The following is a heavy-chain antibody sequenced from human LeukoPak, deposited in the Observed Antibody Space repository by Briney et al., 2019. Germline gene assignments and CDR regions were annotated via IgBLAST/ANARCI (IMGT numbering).Heavy chain of an antibody. D-gene: IGHD3-22*01. CDR1: GFTFRTYS. V-gene: IGHV3-64*01. J-gene: IGHJ4*02. CDR3: AREDSSGYFPIEY. CDR2: ISGNGGRT. Sequence: PAGSLRLSCAASGFTFRTYSMHWVRQAPGKGLEYVSAISGNGGRTYYANSVKGRFTISRDNSKNTLYLQMGRLRAEDMAVYYCAREDSSGYFPIEYWGQGTLVTVSS.